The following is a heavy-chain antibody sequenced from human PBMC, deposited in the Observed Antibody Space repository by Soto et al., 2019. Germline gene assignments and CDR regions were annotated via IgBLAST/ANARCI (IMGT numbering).Heavy chain of an antibody. Sequence: EMQLVQSGGGLVKPGGSLRLSCVASRFNFSAAWLNWIRQAPGKGLEWVGRIKPTSEGETADYTAPVRGRFTISRDDSQNTLHLQMDSLKTEDTAVYYCATVPSSSVPTWGLGVLVTVSS. V-gene: IGHV3-15*07. CDR3: ATVPSSSVPT. CDR2: IKPTSEGETA. J-gene: IGHJ4*02. D-gene: IGHD6-19*01. CDR1: RFNFSAAW.